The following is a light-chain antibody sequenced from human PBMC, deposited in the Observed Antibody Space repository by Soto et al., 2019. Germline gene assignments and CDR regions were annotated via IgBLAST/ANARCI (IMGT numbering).Light chain of an antibody. CDR1: SSDVGGYDY. Sequence: QSALTQPASMSGTPGQSITISCTGTSSDVGGYDYVSWYQQHAGKAPKLVIYGVSNRPSGVSNRFSVSKSGNTASLIISGLQAEDEADYYCSSYSSTSSRVFGTGTKVTVL. J-gene: IGLJ1*01. CDR3: SSYSSTSSRV. V-gene: IGLV2-14*01. CDR2: GVS.